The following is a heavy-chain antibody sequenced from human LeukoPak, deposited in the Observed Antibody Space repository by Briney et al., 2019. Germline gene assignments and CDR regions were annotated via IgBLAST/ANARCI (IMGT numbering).Heavy chain of an antibody. CDR3: AKELLWRIGFDY. Sequence: GGSLRLSCAASGFTFSSYAMSWVRQTPGKGLEWVSAISGSGGSTYYADSVKGRFTISRDNFKNTLYLQMNSLRAEDTAVYYCAKELLWRIGFDYWGQGTLVTVSS. J-gene: IGHJ4*02. V-gene: IGHV3-23*01. D-gene: IGHD2-15*01. CDR2: ISGSGGST. CDR1: GFTFSSYA.